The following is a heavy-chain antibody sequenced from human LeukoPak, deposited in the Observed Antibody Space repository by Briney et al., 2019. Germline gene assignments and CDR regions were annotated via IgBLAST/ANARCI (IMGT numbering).Heavy chain of an antibody. CDR2: ISGSGGST. D-gene: IGHD6-19*01. CDR3: AKGGIAVASTSYYYYMDV. V-gene: IGHV3-23*01. CDR1: GFTVSSNY. Sequence: GGSLRLSCAASGFTVSSNYMSWVRQAPGKGLEWVSAISGSGGSTYYADSVKGRFTISRDNSKNTLYLQMNSLRAEDTAVYYCAKGGIAVASTSYYYYMDVWGKGTTVTSSS. J-gene: IGHJ6*03.